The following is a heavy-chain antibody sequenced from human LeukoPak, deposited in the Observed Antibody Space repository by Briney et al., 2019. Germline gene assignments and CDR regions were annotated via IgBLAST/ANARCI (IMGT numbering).Heavy chain of an antibody. D-gene: IGHD1-1*01. Sequence: GGSLRLSCAASGFMFSSNWMSWVRLAPGKGLEWVANIKEDGTETYYVDSVKGRFTISRDNAKNSLYLQMNSLRVEDTALYYCAKDFVRYNIQFDYWGQGALVTVSS. CDR2: IKEDGTET. CDR1: GFMFSSNW. J-gene: IGHJ4*02. CDR3: AKDFVRYNIQFDY. V-gene: IGHV3-7*03.